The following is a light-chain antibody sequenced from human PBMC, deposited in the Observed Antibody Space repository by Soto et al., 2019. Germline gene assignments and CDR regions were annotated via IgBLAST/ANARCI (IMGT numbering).Light chain of an antibody. CDR1: QSVNSR. Sequence: EIVLTQSPGTLSLSPGERATLSCRASQSVNSRLAWYQHKPGQAPRLLISGASSRATGIPDRFSGSGSATAFTLTISRLEPEDFALYYCQHYGRSPNTFGQGTRLEIK. CDR2: GAS. J-gene: IGKJ5*01. CDR3: QHYGRSPNT. V-gene: IGKV3-20*01.